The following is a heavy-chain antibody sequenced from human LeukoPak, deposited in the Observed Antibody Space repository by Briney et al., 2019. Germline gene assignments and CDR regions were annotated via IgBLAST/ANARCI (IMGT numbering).Heavy chain of an antibody. J-gene: IGHJ4*02. CDR1: GFTFSTYG. Sequence: PGGSLRLSCAASGFTFSTYGMHWVRQAPGKGLEWMAVISYDGSNKYYADSVKGRFTISRDNSKNTLYLQMNSLRPEDTAVYYCARGWLQSDYWGQGTLVTVSS. CDR3: ARGWLQSDY. V-gene: IGHV3-30*03. CDR2: ISYDGSNK. D-gene: IGHD5-24*01.